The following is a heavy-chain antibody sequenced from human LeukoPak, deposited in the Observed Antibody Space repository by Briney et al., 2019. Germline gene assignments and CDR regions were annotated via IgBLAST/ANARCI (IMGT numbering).Heavy chain of an antibody. V-gene: IGHV4-4*02. Sequence: PSETLSLTCAVSGGSISSSNWWSWVRQPPGKGLEWIGEIYHSGSTNYNPSLKSRVTISVDKSKNQFSLKLGSVTAADTAVYYCARTPVVVAATGDNWFDPWGQGTLVTVSS. D-gene: IGHD2-15*01. CDR2: IYHSGST. J-gene: IGHJ5*02. CDR1: GGSISSSNW. CDR3: ARTPVVVAATGDNWFDP.